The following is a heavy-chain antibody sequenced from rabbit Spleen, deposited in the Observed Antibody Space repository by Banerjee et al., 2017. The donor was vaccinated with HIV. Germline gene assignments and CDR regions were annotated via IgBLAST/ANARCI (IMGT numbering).Heavy chain of an antibody. CDR3: ARARPYPFVL. V-gene: IGHV1S45*01. J-gene: IGHJ4*01. D-gene: IGHD1-1*01. CDR2: ICAGISDST. Sequence: QEQLEESGGGLVKPGGTLTLTCKASGIDFSTYSYMCWVRQAPGKGLEWIACICAGISDSTYYASWAKGRFTISETSSTTVTLQMTSLTAADTATYFCARARPYPFVLWGPGTLVTVS. CDR1: GIDFSTYSY.